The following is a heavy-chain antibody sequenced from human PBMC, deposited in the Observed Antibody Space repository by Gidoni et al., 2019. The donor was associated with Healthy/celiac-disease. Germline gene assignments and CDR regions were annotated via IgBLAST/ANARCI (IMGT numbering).Heavy chain of an antibody. D-gene: IGHD3-16*01. CDR2: ISHSGST. V-gene: IGHV4-34*01. J-gene: IGHJ4*02. CDR3: AREPDWGRLKLYYFDY. CDR1: GGSSSGYY. Sequence: QVQLQQWGAGLLKPSATLSLTCAVYGGSSSGYYWSWIRQPPGKGLEWIGEISHSGSTNYNPSLKSRVTISVDTSKNQFSLKLSSVTAADTAVYYCAREPDWGRLKLYYFDYWGQGTLVTVSS.